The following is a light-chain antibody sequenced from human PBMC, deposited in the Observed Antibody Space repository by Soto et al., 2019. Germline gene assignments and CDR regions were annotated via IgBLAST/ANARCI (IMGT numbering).Light chain of an antibody. Sequence: QSALTQPPSASGSPGQSVTISCTGTSSDVGGYNYVSWYQQHPGKAPKLMIYEVSKRPSGVPDRFSGSKSGNTASLTVSGLQAEDDADYYCSSYAGSNIYVFGIGTKLTV. CDR3: SSYAGSNIYV. CDR2: EVS. J-gene: IGLJ1*01. CDR1: SSDVGGYNY. V-gene: IGLV2-8*01.